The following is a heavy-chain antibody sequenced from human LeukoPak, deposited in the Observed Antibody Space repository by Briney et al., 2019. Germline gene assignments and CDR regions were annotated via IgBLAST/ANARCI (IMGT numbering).Heavy chain of an antibody. D-gene: IGHD3-22*01. CDR3: ARGQPNYYGSSGLNMGSAFDI. J-gene: IGHJ3*02. CDR1: GGSISSGGYS. V-gene: IGHV4-30-2*01. CDR2: IYHSGST. Sequence: TLSLTCAVSGGSISSGGYSWSWIRQPPGKGLEWIGYIYHSGSTYYNPSLKSRVTISVDRSKNQFSLKLSSVTAADTAVFYCARGQPNYYGSSGLNMGSAFDIWGQGTMVTVSS.